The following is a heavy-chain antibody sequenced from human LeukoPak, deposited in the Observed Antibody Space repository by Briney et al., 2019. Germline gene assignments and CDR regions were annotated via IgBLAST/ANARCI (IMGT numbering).Heavy chain of an antibody. J-gene: IGHJ4*02. D-gene: IGHD3-10*01. Sequence: RGSLRLSCAASGFTFSSYAMHWVRQAPGKGLEYVSAISSNGGSTYYANSVKGRFTISRDNSKNTLYLQMGSLRAEDMAVYYCARGVLPPMDYWGQGTLVTVSS. CDR1: GFTFSSYA. V-gene: IGHV3-64*01. CDR2: ISSNGGST. CDR3: ARGVLPPMDY.